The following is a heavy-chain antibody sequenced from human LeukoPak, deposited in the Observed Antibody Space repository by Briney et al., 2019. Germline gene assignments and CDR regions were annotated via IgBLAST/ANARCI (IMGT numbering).Heavy chain of an antibody. CDR2: IYHTGSP. J-gene: IGHJ4*02. CDR3: ARDPHCSSSSCPRDY. D-gene: IGHD2-2*01. CDR1: GGSISGSSYY. Sequence: SETLPLTCTVSGGSISGSSYYWGWIRQPPGKGLEWIGEIYHTGSPNYNPSLKSRVTISVDKSKNQLSLKLDSVTAADTAVYYCARDPHCSSSSCPRDYWGQGTLVTVSS. V-gene: IGHV4-39*07.